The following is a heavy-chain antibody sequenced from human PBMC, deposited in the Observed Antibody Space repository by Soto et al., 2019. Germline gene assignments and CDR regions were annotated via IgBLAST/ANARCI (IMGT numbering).Heavy chain of an antibody. J-gene: IGHJ5*02. CDR2: IWYDGSNT. Sequence: QVQLEESGGGAVQPGTSLRLSCAASGFTVNTFGMHWVRQAPGKGLEWVAVIWYDGSNTYYAESVKGRFNISRDKSKNTLDLQMGSLRAEDTAVYYCARDEAPSERGFSGFDHWGQGTLVTVSS. CDR3: ARDEAPSERGFSGFDH. CDR1: GFTVNTFG. V-gene: IGHV3-33*01. D-gene: IGHD5-12*01.